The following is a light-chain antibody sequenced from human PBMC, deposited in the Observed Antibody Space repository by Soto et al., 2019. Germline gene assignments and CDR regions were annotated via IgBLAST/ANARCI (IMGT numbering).Light chain of an antibody. CDR2: DAS. Sequence: EIVLTQSPATLSLSPGERATLSCRASQSINNFLAWYQQKPGQAPRLLIYDASNRATGIPARFSGSGSGTDFTLTISSLEPEDFAVYYCQQRTDWPHTFGQGTKLQIK. V-gene: IGKV3-11*01. J-gene: IGKJ2*01. CDR3: QQRTDWPHT. CDR1: QSINNF.